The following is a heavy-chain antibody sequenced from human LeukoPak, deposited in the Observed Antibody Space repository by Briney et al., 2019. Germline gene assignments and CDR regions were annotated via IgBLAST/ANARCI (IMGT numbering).Heavy chain of an antibody. V-gene: IGHV4-59*08. Sequence: SETLSLTCTVSGGSISSYYWSWMRQPPGKGLEWIGYIHYSGNTNYNPSLKSRVTISLGTSRTQFSLKLTSVTAADTAVYYCARTIFGVVMLFDYWGQGTLVTVSS. J-gene: IGHJ4*02. CDR2: IHYSGNT. CDR1: GGSISSYY. CDR3: ARTIFGVVMLFDY. D-gene: IGHD3-3*01.